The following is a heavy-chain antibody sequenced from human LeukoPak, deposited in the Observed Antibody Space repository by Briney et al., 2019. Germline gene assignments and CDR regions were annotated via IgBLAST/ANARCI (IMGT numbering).Heavy chain of an antibody. J-gene: IGHJ5*02. D-gene: IGHD1-26*01. Sequence: PSETLSLTCAVYIDSFSNYHWNWIRQTPAKGMEWIGEVNESGGTNISPSLRSRVVLSVDTSKNQFSLKLISVTVADTAIYYCARGQGATVPQVGKNWFDPWGQGTRVTVSS. CDR2: VNESGGT. CDR3: ARGQGATVPQVGKNWFDP. CDR1: IDSFSNYH. V-gene: IGHV4-34*01.